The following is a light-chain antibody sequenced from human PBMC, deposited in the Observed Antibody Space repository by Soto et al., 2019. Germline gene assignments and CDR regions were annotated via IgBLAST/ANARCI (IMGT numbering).Light chain of an antibody. CDR1: NSDIGTYDY. CDR2: DVS. V-gene: IGLV2-11*01. CDR3: CSYTGSYTLV. Sequence: QSALTQPRSVSGSPGQSVTVSCTGTNSDIGTYDYVSWYQQHPGKAPKLIIYDVSERPSGVPDRFSGSKSGNTASLTISGLQAEDEAEYYCCSYTGSYTLVFGGGTKLTVL. J-gene: IGLJ3*02.